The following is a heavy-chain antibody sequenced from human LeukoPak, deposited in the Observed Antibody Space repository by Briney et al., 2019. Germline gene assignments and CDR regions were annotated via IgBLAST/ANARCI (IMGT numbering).Heavy chain of an antibody. J-gene: IGHJ6*02. D-gene: IGHD2-21*02. V-gene: IGHV1-69*02. CDR3: ARRYCGGDCYSPYYYYYGMDV. Sequence: GASVKVSCKASGYTFTGYYMHWVRQAPGQGLEWMGRIIPILGIANYAQKFQGRVTITADKSTSTAYMELSSLRSEDTAVYYCARRYCGGDCYSPYYYYYGMDVWGQGTTVTVSS. CDR2: IIPILGIA. CDR1: GYTFTGYY.